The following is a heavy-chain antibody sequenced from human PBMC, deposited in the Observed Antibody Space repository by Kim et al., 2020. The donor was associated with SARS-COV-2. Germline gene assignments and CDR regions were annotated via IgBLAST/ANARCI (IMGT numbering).Heavy chain of an antibody. CDR2: INHSGSN. CDR1: GGSFSGYY. Sequence: SETLSLTCAVYGGSFSGYYWSWIRQPPGKGLEWIGEINHSGSNNYNPSLKSRVTISVDTSKNQFSLKLSSVTAADTAVYYCARAAVAGTLCYFDYWGQGT. CDR3: ARAAVAGTLCYFDY. J-gene: IGHJ4*02. D-gene: IGHD6-19*01. V-gene: IGHV4-34*01.